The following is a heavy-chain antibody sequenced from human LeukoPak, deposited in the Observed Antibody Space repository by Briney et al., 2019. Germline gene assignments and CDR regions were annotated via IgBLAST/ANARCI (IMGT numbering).Heavy chain of an antibody. D-gene: IGHD6-19*01. J-gene: IGHJ5*02. CDR1: GFTFSNYL. V-gene: IGHV3-74*01. CDR3: ARGADTGYSSDS. CDR2: INSDARST. Sequence: GGSLRLSCAASGFTFSNYLMHWVRQAPGKGLVWVSRINSDARSTSYADSVKGRFTISRDNAQNTLYLQMNSLRAEDTAVYYCARGADTGYSSDSWGQGTLVTVSS.